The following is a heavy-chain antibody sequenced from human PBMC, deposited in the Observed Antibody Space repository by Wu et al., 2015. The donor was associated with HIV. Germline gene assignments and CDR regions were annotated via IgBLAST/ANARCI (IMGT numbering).Heavy chain of an antibody. CDR3: VRLNYAEYELFMDV. J-gene: IGHJ6*04. D-gene: IGHD2-2*01. V-gene: IGHV1-46*02. CDR1: GFTFNNKY. CDR2: IINGKA. Sequence: QVQLVQSGAEVKKPGASVKVSCQASGFTFNNKYMHWVRQAPGQGLEWMGGIINGKADYARNFQGRITITADESTRTVYMELSRLRYEDTAVYFCVRLNYAEYELFMDVWGKGTALSVSA.